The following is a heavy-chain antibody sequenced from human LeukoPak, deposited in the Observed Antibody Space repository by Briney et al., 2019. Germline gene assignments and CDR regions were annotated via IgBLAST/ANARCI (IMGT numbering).Heavy chain of an antibody. V-gene: IGHV3-23*01. CDR3: AKGGSGSRLTTVTKYYYYYYMDV. CDR2: ISGSGGST. Sequence: PGGSLRLSCAASGFTFSSYAMSWVRQAPGKGLEWVSAISGSGGSTYYADSVKGRFTISRDNSKNTLYLQMNSLRAEDTAVYYCAKGGSGSRLTTVTKYYYYYYMDVWGKGTTVTVSS. D-gene: IGHD4-17*01. CDR1: GFTFSSYA. J-gene: IGHJ6*03.